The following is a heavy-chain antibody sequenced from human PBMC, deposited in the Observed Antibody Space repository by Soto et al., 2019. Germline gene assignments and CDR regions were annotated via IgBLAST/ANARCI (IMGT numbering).Heavy chain of an antibody. CDR1: GFTFDDYA. V-gene: IGHV3-9*01. D-gene: IGHD2-15*01. CDR3: AKGGCSGGSCSLFDY. Sequence: EVQLVESGGGLVQPGRSLRLSCAASGFTFDDYAMHWVRQAPGKGLEWVSGISWNSGSIGYAVSVKGRFTISGDNAKNALYLQMNSLRAEDTALYYCAKGGCSGGSCSLFDYWGQGTLVTVSS. J-gene: IGHJ4*02. CDR2: ISWNSGSI.